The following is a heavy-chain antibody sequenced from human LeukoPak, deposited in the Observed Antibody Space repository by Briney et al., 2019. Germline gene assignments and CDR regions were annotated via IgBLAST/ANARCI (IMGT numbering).Heavy chain of an antibody. CDR2: VYISGST. CDR1: GGSISGYY. V-gene: IGHV4-4*07. Sequence: SETLSLTCTVSGGSISGYYWSWIRQPAGKGLEWMARVYISGSTHYNPSLESRVTMSVDTSKNQFSLKLSSVTAADTAVYYCARVNYCSSTSCYTDYYYMDVWGKGTTVTVSS. D-gene: IGHD2-2*02. CDR3: ARVNYCSSTSCYTDYYYMDV. J-gene: IGHJ6*03.